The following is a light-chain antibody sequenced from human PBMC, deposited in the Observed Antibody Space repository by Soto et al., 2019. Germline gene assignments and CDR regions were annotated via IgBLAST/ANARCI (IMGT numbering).Light chain of an antibody. CDR1: QSISTY. CDR2: AAS. Sequence: DLQMTQSPSSLSASVGDRVTITCRASQSISTYLNWYQQKPGKAPNLLIFAASTLQSGVPSRFSSSGSGTDFTLTIRSLQPEDFATYYCQQSYAAPLTFGGGNKVEIK. CDR3: QQSYAAPLT. J-gene: IGKJ4*01. V-gene: IGKV1-39*01.